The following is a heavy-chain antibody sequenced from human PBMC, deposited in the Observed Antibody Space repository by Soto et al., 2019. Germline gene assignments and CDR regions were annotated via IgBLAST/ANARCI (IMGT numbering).Heavy chain of an antibody. V-gene: IGHV3-33*01. J-gene: IGHJ4*02. CDR1: GFTFSSYG. CDR2: IWFDGSNK. Sequence: GGSLRLSCASSGFTFSSYGMHWVRQAPGKGLEWVAVIWFDGSNKFYADSVKGRFTISRDNSKNTVSLQMNSLRDEDSAAYYCATTDPYWGQGTLVTVSS. CDR3: ATTDPY.